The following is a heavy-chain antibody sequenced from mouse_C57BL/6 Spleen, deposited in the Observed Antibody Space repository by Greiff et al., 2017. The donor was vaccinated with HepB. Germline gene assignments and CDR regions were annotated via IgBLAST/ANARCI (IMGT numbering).Heavy chain of an antibody. CDR2: IYPSDSET. CDR1: GYTFTSYW. CDR3: ARGDGSSGFAY. V-gene: IGHV1-61*01. D-gene: IGHD2-3*01. Sequence: QVQLQQSGAELVRPGSSVKLSCKASGYTFTSYWMDWVKQRPGQGLEWIGNIYPSDSETHYNQKFKDKATLTVDKSSSTAYMQLSSLTSEDSAVYYCARGDGSSGFAYWGQGTLVTVSA. J-gene: IGHJ3*01.